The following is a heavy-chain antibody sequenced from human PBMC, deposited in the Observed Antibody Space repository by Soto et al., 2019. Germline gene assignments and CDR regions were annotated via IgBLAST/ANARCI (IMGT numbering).Heavy chain of an antibody. J-gene: IGHJ6*02. V-gene: IGHV3-21*01. CDR2: ISSRSDI. D-gene: IGHD2-2*02. CDR1: GFTFSTYS. Sequence: GGTLRLSCVGSGFTFSTYSINWARQAPGKGLEWVSSISSRSDIYYADSVKGRFTISRDNAKNSVSLQMNSLRAEDTAVYYCAREYTAWPLAYGLDVWGQGTTVTVSS. CDR3: AREYTAWPLAYGLDV.